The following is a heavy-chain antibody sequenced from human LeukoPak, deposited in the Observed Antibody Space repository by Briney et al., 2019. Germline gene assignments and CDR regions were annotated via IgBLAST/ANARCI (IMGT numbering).Heavy chain of an antibody. CDR2: INYSGST. CDR1: GGSISRYY. D-gene: IGHD2-15*01. J-gene: IGHJ4*02. Sequence: PSETLSLTCTVSGGSISRYYWSWIRQPPGKGPEWIGYINYSGSTNYNPSLKSRVTISVDTTKNQFSLNLSSVTAADTAVYYCARLGYCSGGSCLGADYWGQGTLVTVSS. V-gene: IGHV4-59*08. CDR3: ARLGYCSGGSCLGADY.